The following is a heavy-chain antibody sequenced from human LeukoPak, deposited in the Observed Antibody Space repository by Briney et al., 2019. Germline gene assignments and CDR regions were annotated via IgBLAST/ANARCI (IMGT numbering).Heavy chain of an antibody. V-gene: IGHV1-18*01. Sequence: ASVKVSCKASGYTFINYGISWVRQAPGQGLEWMGWITAYNGNTKYAQKLQGRVSMTTDTSTSTANMELGSLRSDDTAVYYCARTAAGMSSGDYYYYYMDVWGKGTTVTITS. CDR1: GYTFINYG. D-gene: IGHD6-13*01. J-gene: IGHJ6*03. CDR2: ITAYNGNT. CDR3: ARTAAGMSSGDYYYYYMDV.